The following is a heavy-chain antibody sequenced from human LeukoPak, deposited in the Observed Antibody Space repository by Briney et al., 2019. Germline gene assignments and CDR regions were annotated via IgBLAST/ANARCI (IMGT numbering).Heavy chain of an antibody. V-gene: IGHV3-23*01. CDR1: GFTFSSYA. J-gene: IGHJ3*02. CDR2: ISGSGGST. Sequence: GGSLRLSCAASGFTFSSYAMSWVRQAPGKGLEWVSAISGSGGSTYYADSVKGRFTISRDNSKNTLYLQMNSLRAEDTAVYYCXXGXXXXXXXXVPGAFDIWGQGTMVTVSS. CDR3: XXGXXXXXXXXVPGAFDI.